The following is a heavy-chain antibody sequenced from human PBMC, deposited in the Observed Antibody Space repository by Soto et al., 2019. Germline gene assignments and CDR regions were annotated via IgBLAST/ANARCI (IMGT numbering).Heavy chain of an antibody. CDR1: GFTLSSYW. D-gene: IGHD1-26*01. V-gene: IGHV3-7*01. Sequence: GRSLRLSCAASGFTLSSYWMSWVPQAPGKGLEWVAIIKQDGREKYYVDFVKGRFTIPRDNAKNSLYLQMNSLRAENTAVYYCARDPHATQYGMDVWGQGTKVTVSS. CDR3: ARDPHATQYGMDV. J-gene: IGHJ6*02. CDR2: IKQDGREK.